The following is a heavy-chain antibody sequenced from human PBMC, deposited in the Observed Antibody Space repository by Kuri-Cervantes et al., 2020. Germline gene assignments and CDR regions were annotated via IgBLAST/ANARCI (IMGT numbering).Heavy chain of an antibody. J-gene: IGHJ4*02. V-gene: IGHV3-74*01. CDR2: INSYGSTT. D-gene: IGHD2-15*01. CDR1: GFTFSGYW. CDR3: VRDWGPDVGSPGGC. Sequence: GESLKISCAASGFTFSGYWMHWVRQAPGKGPLWVSRINSYGSTTTYADSVNGRFTMSRDNAKNTVDLQMNSLRVEDTAVYYCVRDWGPDVGSPGGCWGQGTLVTVSS.